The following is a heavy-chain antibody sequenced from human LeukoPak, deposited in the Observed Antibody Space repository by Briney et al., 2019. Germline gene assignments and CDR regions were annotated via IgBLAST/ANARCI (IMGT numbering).Heavy chain of an antibody. V-gene: IGHV4-30-4*01. Sequence: PSQTLSLTCTVSGGSINSGDYYWSWIRQPPGKGLEWIGYIYYSGSTYYNPSLKSRVTISVDTSKNQFSLKLSSVTAADTAVYYCARRGYDFWSGYSANDAFDIWGQGTMVTVSS. CDR3: ARRGYDFWSGYSANDAFDI. CDR2: IYYSGST. D-gene: IGHD3-3*01. CDR1: GGSINSGDYY. J-gene: IGHJ3*02.